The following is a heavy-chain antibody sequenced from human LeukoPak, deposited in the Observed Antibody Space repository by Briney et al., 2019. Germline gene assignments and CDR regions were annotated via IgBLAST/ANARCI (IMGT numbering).Heavy chain of an antibody. J-gene: IGHJ4*02. CDR2: IYRSGST. CDR1: GGSISSSNW. D-gene: IGHD6-19*01. CDR3: ARGPGGGNGWYIEY. V-gene: IGHV4-4*02. Sequence: SETLSLTCGVSGGSISSSNWWSWVRQPPGKGLEWIGEIYRSGSTNYNPSLKSRVTISVDKSKNQFSLKLSSVTAADTAVYYCARGPGGGNGWYIEYWGQGTLVTVSS.